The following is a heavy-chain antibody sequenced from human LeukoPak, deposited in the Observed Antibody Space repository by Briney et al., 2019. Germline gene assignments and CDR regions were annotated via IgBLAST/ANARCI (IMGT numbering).Heavy chain of an antibody. J-gene: IGHJ6*03. Sequence: SETLSLTCTVSGGSISSSSYYGGWIRQPPGKGLEWIGSIYYSGSSYYNPSLKSRVTISVDTSKNQLSLKLRSVTAADTAVYYCARHLYSSRWRFYYYMDVWGKGTTVTISS. CDR2: IYYSGSS. V-gene: IGHV4-39*01. CDR1: GGSISSSSYY. D-gene: IGHD6-13*01. CDR3: ARHLYSSRWRFYYYMDV.